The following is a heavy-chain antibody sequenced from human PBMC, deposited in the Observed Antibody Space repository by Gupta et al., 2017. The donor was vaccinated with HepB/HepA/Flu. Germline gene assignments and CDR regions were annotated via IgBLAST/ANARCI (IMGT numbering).Heavy chain of an antibody. CDR3: EKPGYYDSSVPFDY. V-gene: IGHV3-30*18. D-gene: IGHD3-22*01. J-gene: IGHJ4*02. Sequence: QVQLVESGGGVVQPGRSLRLSCAASGFTFSSYGMHWVRQAPGKGLGWVAIISYDGNNKYYADSVKGRFTISRDNSKNTLYLQMNGLRAEDTAVYYCEKPGYYDSSVPFDYWGQGTLVTVSS. CDR1: GFTFSSYG. CDR2: ISYDGNNK.